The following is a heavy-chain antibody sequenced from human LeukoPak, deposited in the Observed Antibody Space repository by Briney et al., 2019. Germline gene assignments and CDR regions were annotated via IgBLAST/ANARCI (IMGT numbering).Heavy chain of an antibody. D-gene: IGHD4-17*01. CDR1: GGSFSGYY. V-gene: IGHV4-34*01. Sequence: SETLSLTCAVYGGSFSGYYWSWLRQPPGKGLEWIGEINHSGSTNYNPSLKSRVPISVDTSKNQFSLKLNSATAAYTAVSECARDGDYGDGNYRGQGTLVTVSS. CDR2: INHSGST. CDR3: ARDGDYGDGNY. J-gene: IGHJ4*02.